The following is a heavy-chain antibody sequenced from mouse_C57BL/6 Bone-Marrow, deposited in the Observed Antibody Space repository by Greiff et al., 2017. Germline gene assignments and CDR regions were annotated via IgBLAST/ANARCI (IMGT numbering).Heavy chain of an antibody. Sequence: DVHLVESGGDLVKPGGSLKLSCAASGFTFSSYGMSWVRQTPDKRLEWVATISSGGSYTYYPDSVKGRFTISRDNAKNTLYLQMSSLKSEDTAMYYCARDYDRAYWGQGTLVTVSA. J-gene: IGHJ3*01. D-gene: IGHD1-1*01. CDR1: GFTFSSYG. CDR2: ISSGGSYT. CDR3: ARDYDRAY. V-gene: IGHV5-6*01.